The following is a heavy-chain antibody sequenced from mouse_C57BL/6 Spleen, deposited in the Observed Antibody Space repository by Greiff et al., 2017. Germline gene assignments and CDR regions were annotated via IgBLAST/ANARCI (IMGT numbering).Heavy chain of an antibody. J-gene: IGHJ1*03. D-gene: IGHD1-3*01. CDR3: ARHGGKGYFDV. CDR1: GLTFSDYG. V-gene: IGHV5-15*01. Sequence: EVKVVESGGGLVQPGGSLKLSCAASGLTFSDYGMAWVRQAPRKGPEWVAFISNLAYSNYYADTVTGRFTISRENAKNTLYLEMSGLRSEDTAMYYCARHGGKGYFDVWGTGTTVTVSS. CDR2: ISNLAYSN.